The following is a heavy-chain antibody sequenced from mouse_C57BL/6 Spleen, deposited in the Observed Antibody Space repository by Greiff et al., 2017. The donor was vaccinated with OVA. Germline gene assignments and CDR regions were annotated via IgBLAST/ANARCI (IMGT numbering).Heavy chain of an antibody. J-gene: IGHJ3*01. V-gene: IGHV1-26*01. Sequence: EVKLQESGPELVKPGASVKISCKASGYTFTDYYMNWVKQLHGKSLEWIGDINPNNGGTGYNQKFKGKATLTVDKSSSTAYMELRSLTSEDSAVYYCARRGGGYYSFAYWGQGTLVTVSA. CDR3: ARRGGGYYSFAY. D-gene: IGHD2-3*01. CDR1: GYTFTDYY. CDR2: INPNNGGT.